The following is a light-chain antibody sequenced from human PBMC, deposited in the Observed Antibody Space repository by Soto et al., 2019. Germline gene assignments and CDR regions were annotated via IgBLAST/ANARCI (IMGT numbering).Light chain of an antibody. Sequence: DIVLTQSPDSLAVSLGERATINCKSSQSVFHSPTNKNFLAWYQQKPGQPPNLLIYWASTRESGVPDRFSGSGSGTDFTLPVSSLQAEDVAVYYCQPHNSKTFGQGTKVQIK. J-gene: IGKJ1*01. CDR1: QSVFHSPTNKNF. V-gene: IGKV4-1*01. CDR3: QPHNSKT. CDR2: WAS.